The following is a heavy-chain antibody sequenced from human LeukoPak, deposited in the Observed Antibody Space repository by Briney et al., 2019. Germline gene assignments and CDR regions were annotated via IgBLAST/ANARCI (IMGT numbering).Heavy chain of an antibody. J-gene: IGHJ6*02. CDR3: ARDGLTTVTTVSRYYGMDV. CDR1: GFTFSDYY. CDR2: ITSSSRYT. Sequence: GGSLRLSCAASGFTFSDYYMSWIRQAPGQGLEWVAYITSSSRYTKYADSVKGRFTISRDNAKKSLYLQMNSLRAEDTAVYYCARDGLTTVTTVSRYYGMDVWGQGTTVTVFS. V-gene: IGHV3-11*05. D-gene: IGHD4-17*01.